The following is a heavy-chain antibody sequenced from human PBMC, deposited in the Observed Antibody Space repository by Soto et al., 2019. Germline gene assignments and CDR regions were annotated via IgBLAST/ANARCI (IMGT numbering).Heavy chain of an antibody. V-gene: IGHV4-39*01. CDR1: GGSISSSSYF. J-gene: IGHJ4*02. Sequence: QLQLQESGPGLVKPSETLSLTCTVSGGSISSSSYFWGWIRQPPGKGLEWIGSIYYSGSTYYNPSLKSRVTLSVDTSKNQFSVKLSSVTAADTAVFYCARHDWNVVDYWGQGTLVTVSS. CDR2: IYYSGST. CDR3: ARHDWNVVDY. D-gene: IGHD1-1*01.